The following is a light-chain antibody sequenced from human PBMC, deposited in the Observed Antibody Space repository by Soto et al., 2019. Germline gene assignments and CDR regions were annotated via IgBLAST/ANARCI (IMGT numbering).Light chain of an antibody. CDR3: QQSYSTPLT. CDR1: QTISSY. Sequence: DIQMTQSPSSLSASVGDRVTITCRASQTISSYLNWYQQKPGKAPKLLIYAASSLQSGVPSRFSGSESGTDFTLTISRLQPEDFATYYCQQSYSTPLTFGGGTKVEIQ. CDR2: AAS. J-gene: IGKJ4*01. V-gene: IGKV1-39*01.